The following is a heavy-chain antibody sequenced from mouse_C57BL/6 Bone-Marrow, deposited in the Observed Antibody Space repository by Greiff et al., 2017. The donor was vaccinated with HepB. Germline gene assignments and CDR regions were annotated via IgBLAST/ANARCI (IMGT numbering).Heavy chain of an antibody. D-gene: IGHD4-1*01. Sequence: EVKLVESGGGLVQPGGSLKLSCAASGFAFSDYYLYWVRQTPEKRLEWVAYISNGGGSTYYPDTVKGRFTISRDNAKNTLYLQMSRLKSEDTAMYYCARWDSWGQGTLVTVSA. V-gene: IGHV5-12*01. CDR3: ARWDS. CDR2: ISNGGGST. J-gene: IGHJ3*01. CDR1: GFAFSDYY.